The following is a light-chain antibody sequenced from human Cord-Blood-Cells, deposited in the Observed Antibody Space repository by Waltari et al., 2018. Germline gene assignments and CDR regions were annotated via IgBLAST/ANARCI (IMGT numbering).Light chain of an antibody. V-gene: IGLV2-23*01. J-gene: IGLJ2*01. Sequence: QSALTQPASVSGSPGQSITISCTGTSSDVGSYNLVSWYQPHTGKAPKLMIYEGSKRPSGVSNRFSGSKSGNTASMTVAGLQAEDGADYYCCSYAGSVVFVGGTKLTDL. CDR3: CSYAGSVV. CDR2: EGS. CDR1: SSDVGSYNL.